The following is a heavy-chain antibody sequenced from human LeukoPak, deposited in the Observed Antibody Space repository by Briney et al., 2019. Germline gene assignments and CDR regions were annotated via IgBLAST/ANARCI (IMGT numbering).Heavy chain of an antibody. CDR1: GFTVSSNY. D-gene: IGHD7-27*01. V-gene: IGHV3-53*01. Sequence: GGSLRLSCAASGFTVSSNYMSWVRQAPGKGLEWVSVIYSGDSTYYAASVKGRFTISRDNSKNTLYLQMNSLRAGDTAMYYCARSLWGGDAFDIWGQGTMVTVSS. J-gene: IGHJ3*02. CDR3: ARSLWGGDAFDI. CDR2: IYSGDST.